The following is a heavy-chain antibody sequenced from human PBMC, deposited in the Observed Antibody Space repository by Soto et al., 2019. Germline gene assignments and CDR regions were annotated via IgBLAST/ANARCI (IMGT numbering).Heavy chain of an antibody. CDR2: IYYSGST. D-gene: IGHD5-12*01. CDR3: ARRFGGYDQSFDY. V-gene: IGHV4-39*01. Sequence: SETLSLTCTVSGGSISSSSYYWGWIRQPPGKGLEWIGSIYYSGSTYYNPSLKSRVTISVDTSKNQFSLKLSSVTAADTAVYYCARRFGGYDQSFDYWGQGTLVTVSS. J-gene: IGHJ4*02. CDR1: GGSISSSSYY.